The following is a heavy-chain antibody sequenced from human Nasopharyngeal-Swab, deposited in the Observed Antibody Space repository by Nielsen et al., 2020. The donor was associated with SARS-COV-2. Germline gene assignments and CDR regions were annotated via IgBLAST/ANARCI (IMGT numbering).Heavy chain of an antibody. CDR3: ARVSSSSTTNWFDP. CDR2: ISYDGSNK. Sequence: VRQAPGKGLEWVAVISYDGSNKYYADSVKGRFTISRDNSKNTLYLQMNSLRAEGTAVYYCARVSSSSTTNWFDPWGQGTLVTVSS. J-gene: IGHJ5*02. V-gene: IGHV3-30*03. D-gene: IGHD6-6*01.